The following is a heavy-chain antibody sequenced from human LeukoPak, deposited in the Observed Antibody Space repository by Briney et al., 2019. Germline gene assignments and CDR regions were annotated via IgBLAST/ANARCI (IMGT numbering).Heavy chain of an antibody. CDR3: ARSALVITQGWFDP. CDR2: IYYSGST. D-gene: IGHD3-22*01. Sequence: SETLSLTCTVSGGSISSSSYYWGWIRQPPGKGLEWIGSIYYSGSTYYNPSLKSRVTISVDTSKNQFSLKLSSVTAADTAVYYCARSALVITQGWFDPWGQGTLVTVSS. V-gene: IGHV4-39*07. J-gene: IGHJ5*02. CDR1: GGSISSSSYY.